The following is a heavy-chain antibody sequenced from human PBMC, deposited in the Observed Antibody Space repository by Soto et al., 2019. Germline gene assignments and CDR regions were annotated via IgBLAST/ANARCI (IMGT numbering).Heavy chain of an antibody. CDR3: AREPGYDISVYYYFDY. Sequence: RSLPCTVSGGSLSPYCWSWIRQSPRQGLEWIGYIYYSGSTNYNPSFKSRVTISVDTSKSQFSLNLSSVTAADTAVYYFAREPGYDISVYYYFDYWGQGTLVTVSS. V-gene: IGHV4-59*01. CDR2: IYYSGST. J-gene: IGHJ4*02. D-gene: IGHD3-22*01. CDR1: GGSLSPYC.